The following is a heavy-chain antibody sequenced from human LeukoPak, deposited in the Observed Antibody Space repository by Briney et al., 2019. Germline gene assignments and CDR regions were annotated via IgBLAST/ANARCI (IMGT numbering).Heavy chain of an antibody. J-gene: IGHJ4*02. CDR2: ISRTSAYI. D-gene: IGHD2-15*01. CDR3: ARDERRYCSDSNCYPGDY. V-gene: IGHV3-21*01. CDR1: GFTFSSYG. Sequence: GVSLRLSCAASGFTFSSYGMHWVRQAPGKGLEWVAAISRTSAYIYYSDSLKGRFTISRDNAKNSVYLQIDSLRAEDTAIYYCARDERRYCSDSNCYPGDYWGQGTLVTVSS.